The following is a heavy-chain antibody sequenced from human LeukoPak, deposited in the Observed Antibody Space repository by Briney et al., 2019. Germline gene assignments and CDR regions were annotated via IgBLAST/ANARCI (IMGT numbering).Heavy chain of an antibody. J-gene: IGHJ4*02. CDR2: INQDGGRE. V-gene: IGHV3-7*01. D-gene: IGHD2-15*01. CDR3: ATTFPYCSDGTCAL. CDR1: GLSFSSHW. Sequence: GGSLRLSCAASGLSFSSHWMTWVRQAPGKGLEWVANINQDGGRENYVDSVKGRFSISRDNAKNSLFLQMHSLRVEDTAVYYCATTFPYCSDGTCALGGQGALVTVSS.